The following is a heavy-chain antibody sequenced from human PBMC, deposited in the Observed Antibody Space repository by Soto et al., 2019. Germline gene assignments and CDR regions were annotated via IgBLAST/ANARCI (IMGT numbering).Heavy chain of an antibody. Sequence: QVQLVESGGGVVQPGRSLRLSCAASGFTFSSYGMHWVRQAPGKGLEWVAVIWYDGSNKYYADSVKGRFTISRDNSKNTLYLQMNSLRAEDTAVYYCARDRGVGANWFDPWGQGTLVTVSS. D-gene: IGHD1-26*01. J-gene: IGHJ5*02. CDR2: IWYDGSNK. CDR3: ARDRGVGANWFDP. CDR1: GFTFSSYG. V-gene: IGHV3-33*01.